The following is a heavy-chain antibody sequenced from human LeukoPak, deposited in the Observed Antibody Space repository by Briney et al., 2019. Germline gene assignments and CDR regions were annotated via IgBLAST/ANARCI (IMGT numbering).Heavy chain of an antibody. Sequence: ASVKVSCKASGYTFTNYGMSWVRQAAGQGLEGMGWISAYNGNTKYAQKLQGRVTMTTDTSTSTAHMELRSLRPDDTAVYYCARDINYYYDSSGYYDYFDYWGQGTLVTVSS. V-gene: IGHV1-18*01. CDR1: GYTFTNYG. J-gene: IGHJ4*02. CDR3: ARDINYYYDSSGYYDYFDY. CDR2: ISAYNGNT. D-gene: IGHD3-22*01.